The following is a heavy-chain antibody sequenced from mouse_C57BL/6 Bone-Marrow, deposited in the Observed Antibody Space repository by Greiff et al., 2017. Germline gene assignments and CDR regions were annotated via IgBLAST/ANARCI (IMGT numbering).Heavy chain of an antibody. CDR3: AIYYYGSSYVEFAY. D-gene: IGHD1-1*01. Sequence: VQLQQSGAELARPGASVKLSCKASGYTFTSYGISWVKQRTGQGLEWIGELYPRSGNTYYNEKFKGKATLTADKSSSTAYMALRSLTSEDSAVYFCAIYYYGSSYVEFAYWGQGTLVTVSA. CDR2: LYPRSGNT. CDR1: GYTFTSYG. J-gene: IGHJ3*01. V-gene: IGHV1-81*01.